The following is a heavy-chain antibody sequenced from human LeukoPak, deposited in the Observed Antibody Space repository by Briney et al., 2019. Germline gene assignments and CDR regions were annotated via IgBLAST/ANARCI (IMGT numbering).Heavy chain of an antibody. CDR1: GYTFTSYG. Sequence: ASVKVSCKASGYTFTSYGISWVRQAPGQGLEWMGWISAYNGNTNYAQKLQGRVTMTTDTSTSTAYMELRSLRSDDTAVYYCARALAARQDHYYMDVWGKGTTVTVSS. J-gene: IGHJ6*03. CDR2: ISAYNGNT. V-gene: IGHV1-18*01. CDR3: ARALAARQDHYYMDV. D-gene: IGHD6-6*01.